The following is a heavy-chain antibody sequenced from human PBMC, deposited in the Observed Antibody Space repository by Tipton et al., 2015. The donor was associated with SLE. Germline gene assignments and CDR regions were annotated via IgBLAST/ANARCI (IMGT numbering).Heavy chain of an antibody. V-gene: IGHV4-61*01. J-gene: IGHJ4*02. CDR1: GGSIGSGSYY. CDR2: INYSGST. Sequence: TLSLTCIVSGGSIGSGSYYWSWIRQPPGKGLEWIGYINYSGSTNYNPSLKSRVTMSVDTSKNQFSLKLRSVTAADAAVYFCARGEWELYFDYWGQGTLVTVSS. D-gene: IGHD1-26*01. CDR3: ARGEWELYFDY.